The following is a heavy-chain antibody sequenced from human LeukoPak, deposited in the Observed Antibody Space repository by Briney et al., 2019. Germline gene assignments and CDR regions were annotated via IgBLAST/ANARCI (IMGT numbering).Heavy chain of an antibody. CDR3: ARERLPNWFDP. CDR1: GYTFTGYY. Sequence: ASVKVSCKASGYTFTGYYIHWVRQAPGQGLDWMGWINRNSGDTNYAQKFQGRVTMTRDTSISTAFMELSRLRSDDTAVYYCARERLPNWFDPWGQGTLVTVSS. V-gene: IGHV1-2*02. CDR2: INRNSGDT. D-gene: IGHD2-21*02. J-gene: IGHJ5*02.